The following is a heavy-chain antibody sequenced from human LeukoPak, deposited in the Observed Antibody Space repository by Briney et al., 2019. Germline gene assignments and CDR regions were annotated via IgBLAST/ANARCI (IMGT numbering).Heavy chain of an antibody. J-gene: IGHJ5*02. V-gene: IGHV4-59*12. D-gene: IGHD6-19*01. CDR3: ARDWYSSGWSGWFDP. CDR1: GGSINTYF. CDR2: IYYSGST. Sequence: PSETLSLTCTVSGGSINTYFWSWIRQPPGKGLEWIGYIYYSGSTYYNPSLKSRVTISVDTSKNQFSLKLSSVTAADTAVYYCARDWYSSGWSGWFDPWGQGTLVTVSS.